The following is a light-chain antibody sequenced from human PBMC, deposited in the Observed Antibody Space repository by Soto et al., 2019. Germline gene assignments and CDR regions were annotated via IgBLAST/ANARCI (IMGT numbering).Light chain of an antibody. V-gene: IGKV1-39*01. CDR3: QQSYNTPLT. CDR2: AAS. J-gene: IGKJ4*01. Sequence: DIQMTQSPSSLSASVGDRVTITCRASQSISSYLNWYQQKPGKAPKLLIYAASSLQSGVPSRFSGSGSGTEFTFTISVLQPADFATYYCQQSYNTPLTFGGGTKVDIK. CDR1: QSISSY.